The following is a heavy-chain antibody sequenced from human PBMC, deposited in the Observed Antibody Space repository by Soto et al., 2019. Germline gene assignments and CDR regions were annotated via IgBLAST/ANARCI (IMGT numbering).Heavy chain of an antibody. Sequence: PGESLKISCQGSGYRFTSCWITWVRQVPGRGLEWMGRIDPSDSYSRYSPSFEGHVTFSVDRSVTTAYMQWSSLKASDTAMYFCARRKDLGNLVWLDTWGQGTLVTVSS. CDR1: GYRFTSCW. J-gene: IGHJ5*02. V-gene: IGHV5-10-1*01. D-gene: IGHD6-13*01. CDR2: IDPSDSYS. CDR3: ARRKDLGNLVWLDT.